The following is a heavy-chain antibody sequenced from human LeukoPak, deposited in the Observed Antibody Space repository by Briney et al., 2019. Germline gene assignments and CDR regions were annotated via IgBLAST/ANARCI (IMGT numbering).Heavy chain of an antibody. J-gene: IGHJ4*02. D-gene: IGHD2-2*01. CDR3: AKNPLPTASHIYFES. V-gene: IGHV3-7*03. CDR2: IKQDGSEK. CDR1: GFTFSSYW. Sequence: PGGSLRLSCAASGFTFSSYWMSWVRQAPGKGLEWVANIKQDGSEKYYVDSVKGRFTISRDNAKNSLYLQLNSLRAEDTAVYYCAKNPLPTASHIYFESWGQGTLVTVSS.